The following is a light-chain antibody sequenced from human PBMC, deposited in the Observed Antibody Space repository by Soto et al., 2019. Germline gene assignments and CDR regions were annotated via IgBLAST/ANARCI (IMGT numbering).Light chain of an antibody. CDR3: QQYDTYPYT. CDR1: QTISTW. Sequence: DIPMTQSPSTVSASVGDRVTITCRASQTISTWLAWYQQQPGKAPKLLLYKASSLESGVPSRFSGSGSGTEFTLTISSLQPDDFATYYCQQYDTYPYTFGQGTKLEIK. J-gene: IGKJ2*01. V-gene: IGKV1-5*03. CDR2: KAS.